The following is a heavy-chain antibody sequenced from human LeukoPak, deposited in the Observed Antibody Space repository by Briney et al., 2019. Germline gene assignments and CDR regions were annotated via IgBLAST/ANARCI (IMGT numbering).Heavy chain of an antibody. CDR2: IKQDGSEK. V-gene: IGHV3-7*01. CDR3: ARAPGEGWFDP. D-gene: IGHD4-17*01. J-gene: IGHJ5*02. Sequence: GGSLRLSSAASGFTFSSYWMSWVRQAPGKGLEWVASIKQDGSEKYYVDSVKGRFTISRDNAKNSLYLQMNSLRAEDTALYYCARAPGEGWFDPWGQGTLVTVSS. CDR1: GFTFSSYW.